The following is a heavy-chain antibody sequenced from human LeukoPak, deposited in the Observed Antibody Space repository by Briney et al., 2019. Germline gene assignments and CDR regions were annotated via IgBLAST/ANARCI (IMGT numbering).Heavy chain of an antibody. D-gene: IGHD6-13*01. Sequence: SETLSLTCTVSGGSISSYYWSWIRQPAGKGLEWIGRIYTSGSTNYNPSLKSRVTMSVDTSKNQFSLKLSSVTAADTAVYYCARDLEYSSSWYYYYYYMDVWGKGTTVTISS. CDR1: GGSISSYY. CDR3: ARDLEYSSSWYYYYYYMDV. J-gene: IGHJ6*03. CDR2: IYTSGST. V-gene: IGHV4-4*07.